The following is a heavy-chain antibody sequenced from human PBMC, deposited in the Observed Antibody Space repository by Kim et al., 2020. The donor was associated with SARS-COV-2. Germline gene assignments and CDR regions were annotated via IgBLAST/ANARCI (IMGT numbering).Heavy chain of an antibody. J-gene: IGHJ4*02. D-gene: IGHD1-26*01. CDR3: ARDGELLHALYYFDY. CDR2: IYHSGST. CDR1: GYSISSGYY. V-gene: IGHV4-38-2*02. Sequence: SETLSLTCTVSGYSISSGYYWGWIRQPPGKGLEWIGSIYHSGSTYYNPSLKSRVTISVDTSKNQFSLKLSSVTATDTAVYYCARDGELLHALYYFDYWGQGTLVTVSS.